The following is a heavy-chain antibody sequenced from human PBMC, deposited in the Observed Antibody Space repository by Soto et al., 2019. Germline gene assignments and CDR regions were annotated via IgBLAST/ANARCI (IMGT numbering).Heavy chain of an antibody. CDR2: ISYDGSNK. J-gene: IGHJ4*02. Sequence: GGSLRLSCAASGFTFSSYAMHWVRQAPGKGLEWVAVISYDGSNKYYADSVKGRFTISRDNSKNTLYLQMNSLRAEDTAVYYCARRQGGYFHYWGQGTLVTVSS. CDR3: ARRQGGYFHY. V-gene: IGHV3-30-3*01. CDR1: GFTFSSYA. D-gene: IGHD1-26*01.